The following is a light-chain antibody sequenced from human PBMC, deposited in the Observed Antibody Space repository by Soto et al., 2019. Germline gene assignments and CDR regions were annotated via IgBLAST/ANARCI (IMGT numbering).Light chain of an antibody. Sequence: SYDLTQPPSVSVAPGQTATITCGGKNIGIYSVHWYQQRPGQAPVLVVYDGSDRPSGIPERFSGSNSGNTATLTIGRVEAADEADYYCQVWDNDGGHNYVFGPGTKVTVL. CDR3: QVWDNDGGHNYV. V-gene: IGLV3-21*02. CDR1: NIGIYS. J-gene: IGLJ1*01. CDR2: DGS.